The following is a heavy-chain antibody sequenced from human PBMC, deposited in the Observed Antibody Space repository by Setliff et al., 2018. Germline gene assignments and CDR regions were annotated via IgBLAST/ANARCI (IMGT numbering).Heavy chain of an antibody. CDR2: IKAKADGGTI. J-gene: IGHJ4*02. CDR1: DFDFTSAW. V-gene: IGHV3-15*07. D-gene: IGHD3-9*01. Sequence: GGSLRLSCATSDFDFTSAWMNWVRQAPGKGLEWAGRIKAKADGGTIDYATPVKGRFTISRDDSKSTLYLQMNSLRNEDTAVYYCTTLSVLVKSDFWGQGTLVTVSS. CDR3: TTLSVLVKSDF.